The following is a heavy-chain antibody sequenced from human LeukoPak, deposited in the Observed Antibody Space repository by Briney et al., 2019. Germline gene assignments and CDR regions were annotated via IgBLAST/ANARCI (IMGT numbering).Heavy chain of an antibody. D-gene: IGHD3-3*01. CDR3: ARDGKTYYDFWRGYSYYYYYMDV. Sequence: GRSLKLSCAASGFTFSNKAMHWVRQAPGKGLEWVAVIWYDGSNKDYADSVKGRFTISRDNSKNPLYLQMNSLRAEDTAVYYCARDGKTYYDFWRGYSYYYYYMDVWGKGTTVTVSS. CDR2: IWYDGSNK. V-gene: IGHV3-33*01. J-gene: IGHJ6*03. CDR1: GFTFSNKA.